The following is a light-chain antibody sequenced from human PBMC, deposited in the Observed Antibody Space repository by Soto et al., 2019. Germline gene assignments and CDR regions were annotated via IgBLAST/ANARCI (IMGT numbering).Light chain of an antibody. CDR3: QQVNGYPRDIT. Sequence: DIQMTQSPSSLSASVGDRVTITCRASQSISSYLNWYQQKPGKAPKLLIYAASTLQSGVPSRFSGSGSGTDFTLTISSLQPDDFATYYCQQVNGYPRDITFGGGTRVEIK. CDR2: AAS. CDR1: QSISSY. J-gene: IGKJ4*01. V-gene: IGKV1-9*01.